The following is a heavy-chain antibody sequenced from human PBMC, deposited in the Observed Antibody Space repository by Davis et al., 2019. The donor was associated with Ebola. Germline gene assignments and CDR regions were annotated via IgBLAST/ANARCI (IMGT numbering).Heavy chain of an antibody. D-gene: IGHD2/OR15-2a*01. Sequence: ASVKVSCLASRYTFTGYYIHWVRQAPGQGLEWMGWINPNNGDTKLAQRFQGRVTMTRDTSIGTAYMELSRLRSDDTAVFLCARASPPEKKVWSRNPHYEYFTMDVWGQGTTVTVSS. CDR1: RYTFTGYY. CDR2: INPNNGDT. J-gene: IGHJ6*02. V-gene: IGHV1-2*02. CDR3: ARASPPEKKVWSRNPHYEYFTMDV.